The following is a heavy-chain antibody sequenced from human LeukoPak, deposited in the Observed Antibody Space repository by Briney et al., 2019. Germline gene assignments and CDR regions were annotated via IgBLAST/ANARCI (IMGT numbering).Heavy chain of an antibody. CDR1: YSSISSGGYY. V-gene: IGHV4-31*03. CDR2: IYYSGST. D-gene: IGHD2-15*01. J-gene: IGHJ5*02. CDR3: ARVATPVFDP. Sequence: SATLSLTCTVSYSSISSGGYYWSWIRQHPGKGLEWIRYIYYSGSTYHNPSLKSRVTISVDTSKNQFSLKLSSVTAADTAVYYCARVATPVFDPWGQGTLVTVSS.